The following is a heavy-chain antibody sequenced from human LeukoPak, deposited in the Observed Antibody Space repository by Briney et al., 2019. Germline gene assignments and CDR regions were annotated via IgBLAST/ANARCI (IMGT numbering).Heavy chain of an antibody. J-gene: IGHJ4*02. CDR2: ISGSGGST. CDR1: GFSFRNYG. D-gene: IGHD6-19*01. V-gene: IGHV3-23*01. CDR3: ARGVASSGWLFDY. Sequence: GGSLRLSCAASGFSFRNYGMSWVRQAPGKGLEWVSAISGSGGSTYYADSVKGRFTISRDNSKNTLYLQMNSLRAEDTAVYFCARGVASSGWLFDYWGQGTLVTVSS.